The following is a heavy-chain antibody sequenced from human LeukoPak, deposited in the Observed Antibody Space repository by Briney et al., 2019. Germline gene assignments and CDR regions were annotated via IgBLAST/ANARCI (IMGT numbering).Heavy chain of an antibody. CDR1: GFTFSDYY. CDR2: IYSGGTT. D-gene: IGHD4-17*01. V-gene: IGHV3-53*01. J-gene: IGHJ6*02. Sequence: PGGSLRLSCAAPGFTFSDYYMSWIRQAPGKGLEWVSIIYSGGTTYYADSVEGRFTISRDNSKNTLYLQMNSLRAEDTAVYYCATTTVTTFYYYYGMDVWGQGTTVTVS. CDR3: ATTTVTTFYYYYGMDV.